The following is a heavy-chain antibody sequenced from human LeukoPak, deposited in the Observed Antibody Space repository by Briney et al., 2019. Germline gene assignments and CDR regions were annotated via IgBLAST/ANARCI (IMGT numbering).Heavy chain of an antibody. CDR2: IYSGGTT. D-gene: IGHD6-19*01. J-gene: IGHJ6*03. CDR1: GFTVSSNY. CDR3: ARYGARGWYSYYMDV. V-gene: IGHV3-53*01. Sequence: GPLRLSCAASGFTVSSNYMSWVRQAPGKGLEWISVIYSGGTTYYEDSVKGRFTISRDNSKNTLYLQMNSPRADDTAVYYCARYGARGWYSYYMDVWGKGTTVTVSS.